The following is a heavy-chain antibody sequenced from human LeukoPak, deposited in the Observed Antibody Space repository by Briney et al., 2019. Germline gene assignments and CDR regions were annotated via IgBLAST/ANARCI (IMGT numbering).Heavy chain of an antibody. Sequence: GGSLRLSCAASGFTFSCYAMSWVRQAPGKGLEWVSAISGSGGSTSYADSVKGRFTISRDNSKNTLYLQMNSLRAEDTAVYCCAKGPSSGWPYYFDYWGQGTLVTVSS. V-gene: IGHV3-23*01. J-gene: IGHJ4*02. CDR2: ISGSGGST. CDR1: GFTFSCYA. D-gene: IGHD6-19*01. CDR3: AKGPSSGWPYYFDY.